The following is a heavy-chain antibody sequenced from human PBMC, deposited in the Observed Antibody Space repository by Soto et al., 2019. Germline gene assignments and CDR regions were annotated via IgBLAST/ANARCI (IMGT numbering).Heavy chain of an antibody. CDR1: GGTFSSYA. D-gene: IGHD3-22*01. Sequence: SVKVSCKASGGTFSSYAISWVRQAPGQGLEWMGGIIPIFGTANYAQKFQGRVTITADESTSSAYMELSSLRSEDTAVYYCASDVTDYYDSSGYYPGGAFDIWGQGTMVTVSS. CDR2: IIPIFGTA. V-gene: IGHV1-69*13. CDR3: ASDVTDYYDSSGYYPGGAFDI. J-gene: IGHJ3*02.